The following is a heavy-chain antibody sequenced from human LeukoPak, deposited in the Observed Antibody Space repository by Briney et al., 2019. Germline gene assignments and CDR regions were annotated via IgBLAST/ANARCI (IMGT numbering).Heavy chain of an antibody. CDR1: EFTFSSYT. Sequence: GGSLRLSCAASEFTFSSYTMTWVRQAPGKGLEWVSAISGSGGSTYYTDSVKGRFTISRDNSKNTLYLLMDSLRAEDTAVYYCARHTDIAPLSSLKYWGQGTLVTVSS. CDR3: ARHTDIAPLSSLKY. D-gene: IGHD6-13*01. V-gene: IGHV3-23*01. J-gene: IGHJ4*02. CDR2: ISGSGGST.